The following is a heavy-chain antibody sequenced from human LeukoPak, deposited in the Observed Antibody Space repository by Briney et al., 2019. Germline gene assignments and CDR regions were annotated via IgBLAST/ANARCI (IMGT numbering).Heavy chain of an antibody. J-gene: IGHJ4*02. Sequence: GGSLRLSCAASGFTFSSYAMSWVRQAPGKGLEWVSAISGSGGSTYYADSVKGRFTISRDNSKNTLYLQMNSLRAEDTAVYYCAKADSYYDLLTCFDFWGREPWSPSPQ. CDR2: ISGSGGST. CDR3: AKADSYYDLLTCFDF. V-gene: IGHV3-23*01. CDR1: GFTFSSYA. D-gene: IGHD3-9*01.